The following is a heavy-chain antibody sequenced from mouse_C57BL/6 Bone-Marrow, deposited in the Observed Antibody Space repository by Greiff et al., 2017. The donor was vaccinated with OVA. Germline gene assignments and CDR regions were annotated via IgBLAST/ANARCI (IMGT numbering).Heavy chain of an antibody. CDR2: ISNGGGST. J-gene: IGHJ3*01. CDR3: ARQGIYSSAWFAY. D-gene: IGHD2-5*01. V-gene: IGHV5-12*01. CDR1: GFTFSDYY. Sequence: EVNVVESGGGLVQPGGSLKLSCAASGFTFSDYYMYWVRQTPEKRLEWVAYISNGGGSTYYPDTVKGRFTISRDNAKNTLYLQMSRLKSEDTAMYYCARQGIYSSAWFAYWGQRTLVTVSA.